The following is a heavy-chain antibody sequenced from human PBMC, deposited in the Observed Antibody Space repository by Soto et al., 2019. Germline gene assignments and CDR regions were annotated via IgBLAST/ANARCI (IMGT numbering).Heavy chain of an antibody. J-gene: IGHJ6*02. D-gene: IGHD3-10*01. Sequence: DVQALESGGDLVQPGGSLRLSCAASGFTFNSYAMSWVRQAPGKGLEWVSSVSAGGDMTYYSDSVKGRFTISRDNSNNALFLQMNSLRSEDTALYYCARGDRGGSGSPASYYYSGLDVWAKGPRSPS. CDR2: VSAGGDMT. CDR1: GFTFNSYA. CDR3: ARGDRGGSGSPASYYYSGLDV. V-gene: IGHV3-23*01.